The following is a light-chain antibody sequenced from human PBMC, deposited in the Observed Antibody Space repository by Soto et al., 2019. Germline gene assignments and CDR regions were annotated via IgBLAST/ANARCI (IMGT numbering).Light chain of an antibody. CDR2: DAS. CDR1: QSIDNY. CDR3: QYYGNSRIT. V-gene: IGKV3-11*01. Sequence: EIVLTQSPATLSLSPGERATLSCRASQSIDNYLGWYQQKPGQAPRLLISDASNRATGIPARFSGSGSGADFSLTISSLEPEDFAVYYCQYYGNSRITFGQGTRLEIK. J-gene: IGKJ5*01.